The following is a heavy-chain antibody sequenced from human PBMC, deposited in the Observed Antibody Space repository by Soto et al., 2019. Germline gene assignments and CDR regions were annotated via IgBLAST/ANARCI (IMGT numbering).Heavy chain of an antibody. Sequence: ASVKVSCKASGSTFTSYAMHWVRQAPGQRLEWMGWINAGNGNTKYSQKFQGRVTITRDTSASTAYMELSSLRSEDTAVYYCARFSYSSTSNWFDPWGRGTLVTISS. CDR1: GSTFTSYA. CDR3: ARFSYSSTSNWFDP. CDR2: INAGNGNT. D-gene: IGHD6-13*01. V-gene: IGHV1-3*01. J-gene: IGHJ5*02.